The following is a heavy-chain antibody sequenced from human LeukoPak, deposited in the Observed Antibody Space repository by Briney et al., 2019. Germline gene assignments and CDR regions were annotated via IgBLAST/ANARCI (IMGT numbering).Heavy chain of an antibody. CDR2: IYYSGST. D-gene: IGHD2-2*02. CDR3: ARGPVVVPAAIRYYYYYGMDV. CDR1: GGSISSYY. J-gene: IGHJ6*02. V-gene: IGHV4-59*12. Sequence: TSETLSLTCTVSGGSISSYYWSWIRQPPGKGLEWIGYIYYSGSTNYNPSLKSRVTISVDTSKNQFSLKLSSVTAADTAVYYCARGPVVVPAAIRYYYYYGMDVWGQGTTVTVSS.